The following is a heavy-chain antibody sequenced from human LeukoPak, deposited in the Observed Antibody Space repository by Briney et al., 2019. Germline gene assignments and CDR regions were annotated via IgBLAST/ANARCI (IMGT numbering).Heavy chain of an antibody. V-gene: IGHV4-39*07. CDR3: ARETPYSSGWPYFDY. CDR2: IYYSGST. CDR1: GGSISSSSYY. J-gene: IGHJ4*02. D-gene: IGHD6-19*01. Sequence: PSETLSLTCTVSGGSISSSSYYWGWIRQPPGKGLEWIGSIYYSGSTYYNPSLKSRVTISVDTSKNQFSLKLSSVTAADTAVYYCARETPYSSGWPYFDYWGQGTLVTVSS.